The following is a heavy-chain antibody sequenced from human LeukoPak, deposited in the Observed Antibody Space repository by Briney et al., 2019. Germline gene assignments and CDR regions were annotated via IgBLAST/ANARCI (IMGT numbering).Heavy chain of an antibody. Sequence: SETLSLTCSVSGASISSGRNYWGWIRQPPGKGLEWIGSIYYSGSTYYNPSLKSRVTISVDTSKNQFSLKLSSVTAADTAVYYCARGFPPFYDSSGYYPRRVGNWFDPWGQGTLVTVSS. CDR3: ARGFPPFYDSSGYYPRRVGNWFDP. D-gene: IGHD3-22*01. CDR1: GASISSGRNY. CDR2: IYYSGST. V-gene: IGHV4-39*07. J-gene: IGHJ5*02.